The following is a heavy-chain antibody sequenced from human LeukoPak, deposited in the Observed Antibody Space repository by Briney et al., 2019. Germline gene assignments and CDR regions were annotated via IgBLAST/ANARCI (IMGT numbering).Heavy chain of an antibody. J-gene: IGHJ4*02. D-gene: IGHD5-12*01. V-gene: IGHV4-31*03. CDR3: AIDYGSGYDY. Sequence: SETLSLTCTVSGVSISSGGYYWSWIRQHPGKGLEWIGYIYYSGSTYYNPSLKSRVPISVDTSNNQFSPKLSSLTAADTAVYYFAIDYGSGYDYWGQGTLVTVSS. CDR2: IYYSGST. CDR1: GVSISSGGYY.